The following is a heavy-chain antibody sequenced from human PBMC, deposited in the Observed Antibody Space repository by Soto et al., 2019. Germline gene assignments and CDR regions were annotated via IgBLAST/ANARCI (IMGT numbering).Heavy chain of an antibody. Sequence: GGSLRLSCAASGFTFSNAWMSWVRQAQGKGLEWVGRIKSKTDGGTTDYAAPVKGRFTISRDDSKNTLYLQMISLKTEDTAVYYCATDPAAAMDYLVYGGQGTLVTVSS. D-gene: IGHD5-18*01. V-gene: IGHV3-15*01. J-gene: IGHJ4*02. CDR1: GFTFSNAW. CDR3: ATDPAAAMDYLVY. CDR2: IKSKTDGGTT.